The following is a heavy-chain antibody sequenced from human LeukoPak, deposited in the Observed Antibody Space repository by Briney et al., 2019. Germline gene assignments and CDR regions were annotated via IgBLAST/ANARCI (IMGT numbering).Heavy chain of an antibody. D-gene: IGHD2-15*01. CDR2: IIPIFGTA. J-gene: IGHJ4*02. CDR3: ARVHPWVVAATAFFDY. V-gene: IGHV1-69*13. CDR1: GGTFSSYA. Sequence: GASVKVSCKASGGTFSSYAISWVRQAPGQGLEWMGGIIPIFGTANYAQKFQGRVTITADESTSTAYMELSSLRSEDTAVYYCARVHPWVVAATAFFDYWGQGTLVTVSS.